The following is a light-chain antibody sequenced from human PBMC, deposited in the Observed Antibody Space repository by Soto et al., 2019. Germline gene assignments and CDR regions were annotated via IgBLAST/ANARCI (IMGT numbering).Light chain of an antibody. CDR2: AET. V-gene: IGKV3-20*01. J-gene: IGKJ4*01. CDR1: QSVSSSY. CDR3: QQYQSLT. Sequence: IVLTQSPAILALSPGDRDTLSCRASQSVSSSYLAWYQNKPGQAPRLLIHAETSRVTGIPDRFSGSGSGTDFTLTITRLEPEDFAVYYCQQYQSLTFGGGTKVEIK.